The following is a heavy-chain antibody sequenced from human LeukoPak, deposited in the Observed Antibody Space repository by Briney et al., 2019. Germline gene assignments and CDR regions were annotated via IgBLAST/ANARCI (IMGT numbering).Heavy chain of an antibody. J-gene: IGHJ6*02. D-gene: IGHD1-26*01. Sequence: PSETLSLTCAVYGGSFSGYYWSWIRQPPGKGLEWIGEINHSGSTNYNPSLKSRVTISVDTSKNQFSLKLSSVTAADTAVYYCAGGKGRLGDEYYYYGMDVWGQGTTVTVSS. CDR1: GGSFSGYY. V-gene: IGHV4-34*01. CDR3: AGGKGRLGDEYYYYGMDV. CDR2: INHSGST.